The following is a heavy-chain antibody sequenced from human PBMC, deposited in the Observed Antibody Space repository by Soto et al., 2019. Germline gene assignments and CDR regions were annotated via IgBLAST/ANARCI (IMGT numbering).Heavy chain of an antibody. CDR2: IYTSGST. V-gene: IGHV4-4*07. D-gene: IGHD3-9*01. CDR1: GGSISSYY. Sequence: SETLSVTCTVSGGSISSYYWSWIRQPAGKGLEWIGRIYTSGSTNYNPSLKSRVTMSVDTSKNQFSLKLSSVTAADTAVYYCASGAVYDILTGYYRETFDYWGQGTLVTVSS. J-gene: IGHJ4*01. CDR3: ASGAVYDILTGYYRETFDY.